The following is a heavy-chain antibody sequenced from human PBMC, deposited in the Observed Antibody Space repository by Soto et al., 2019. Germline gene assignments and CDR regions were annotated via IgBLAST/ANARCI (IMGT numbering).Heavy chain of an antibody. CDR3: ARQYSSSWYSDY. CDR2: IDPSDSYT. Sequence: EVQLVQSGAEVKKPGESLRISCKDSGDSFTSYWISWVRQMPGKGLEWMGRIDPSDSYTNYSPSFQGHVTISADKSISTAYLQWSSLKASDTAMYYCARQYSSSWYSDYWGQGTLVTVSS. CDR1: GDSFTSYW. V-gene: IGHV5-10-1*03. D-gene: IGHD6-13*01. J-gene: IGHJ4*02.